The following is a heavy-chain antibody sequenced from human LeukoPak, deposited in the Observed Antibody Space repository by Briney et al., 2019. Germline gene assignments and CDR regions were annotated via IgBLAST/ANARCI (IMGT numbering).Heavy chain of an antibody. J-gene: IGHJ6*03. V-gene: IGHV1-8*03. Sequence: ASVKVSCKASGYTFTSYDINWVRQATGQGLEWMGWMNPNSGNTGYAQKFQGRVTITRNTSISTAYMELSSLRSEDTAVYYCARGVGGGLRQYYYYYMDVWGKGTTVTVSS. CDR3: ARGVGGGLRQYYYYYMDV. CDR2: MNPNSGNT. D-gene: IGHD3-16*01. CDR1: GYTFTSYD.